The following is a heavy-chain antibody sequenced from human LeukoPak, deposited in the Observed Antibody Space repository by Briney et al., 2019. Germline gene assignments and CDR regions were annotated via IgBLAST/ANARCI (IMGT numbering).Heavy chain of an antibody. CDR2: IYTSGNT. D-gene: IGHD5-12*01. CDR1: GFTVGSNY. V-gene: IGHV3-53*01. CDR3: ARERVATLGYYYYGMDV. J-gene: IGHJ6*02. Sequence: GGSLRLSCAASGFTVGSNYMAWVRQAPGKTLEWVSVIYTSGNTYYADSVKGRFTISRDNSKNTLYLQMNSLRAEDTAVYYCARERVATLGYYYYGMDVWGQGTTVTVSS.